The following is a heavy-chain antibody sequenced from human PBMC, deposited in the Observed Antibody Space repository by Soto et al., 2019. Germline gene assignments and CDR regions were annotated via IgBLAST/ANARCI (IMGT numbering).Heavy chain of an antibody. CDR2: IGADNGDK. V-gene: IGHV1-18*01. CDR3: ARDWKVAEGFDP. D-gene: IGHD5-12*01. J-gene: IGHJ5*02. CDR1: GYTFSTYV. Sequence: QVQLVQSGAEVKKPGASVNVSCKASGYTFSTYVFSCVRQATGQGLEWMGWIGADNGDKNYEQNFQGRVTMTTDPSTTTSSMELRSLTSDDTAVYFCARDWKVAEGFDPWGQGTLVTVSS.